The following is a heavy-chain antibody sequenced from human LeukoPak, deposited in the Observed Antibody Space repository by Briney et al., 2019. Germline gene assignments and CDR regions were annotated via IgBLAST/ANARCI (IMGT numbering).Heavy chain of an antibody. CDR1: GYMFTGYY. Sequence: ASVKVSCKASGYMFTGYYMNWVRQAPGQGLEWMGWINPNSGGTNDAQKLLGRVTMTRDTSTSTAYMELSRLRSDDTAVYYCVRGTSYYSMDVWGQGTTVTVSS. V-gene: IGHV1-2*02. CDR3: VRGTSYYSMDV. D-gene: IGHD3-16*01. J-gene: IGHJ6*02. CDR2: INPNSGGT.